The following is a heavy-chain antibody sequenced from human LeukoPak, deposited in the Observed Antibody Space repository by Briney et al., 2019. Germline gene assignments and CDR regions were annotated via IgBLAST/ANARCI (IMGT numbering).Heavy chain of an antibody. CDR3: ALGVIASAFDFDI. CDR2: IYPADSDT. CDR1: GYSFASYW. D-gene: IGHD2-21*01. Sequence: GESLKISCKGSGYSFASYWIGWVRQMPGKGLEWMGIIYPADSDTRYSSSFQGQVTISADKSISTAYLQWSSLKASDTAIYYCALGVIASAFDFDIWGQGTMVTVSS. J-gene: IGHJ3*02. V-gene: IGHV5-51*01.